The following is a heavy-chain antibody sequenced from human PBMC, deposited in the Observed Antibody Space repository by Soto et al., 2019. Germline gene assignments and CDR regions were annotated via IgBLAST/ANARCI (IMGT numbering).Heavy chain of an antibody. CDR3: ARGGSLYWYFNL. V-gene: IGHV1-3*01. CDR1: GYTFTNYA. D-gene: IGHD1-26*01. J-gene: IGHJ2*01. Sequence: QVQLVQSGAEVKKPGASVKVSRKASGYTFTNYAMHWVRQAPGQRLEWMGWINAGNGNTKYSQKFQGRVTITRVTSASTAYMELSSLRSEDTAVYYCARGGSLYWYFNLWGRGTLVTVSS. CDR2: INAGNGNT.